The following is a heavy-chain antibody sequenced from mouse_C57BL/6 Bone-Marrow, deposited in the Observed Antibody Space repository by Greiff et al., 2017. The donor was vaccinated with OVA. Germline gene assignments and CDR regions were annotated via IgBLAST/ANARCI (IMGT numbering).Heavy chain of an antibody. Sequence: EVMLVESGGGLVQPGGSMKLSCVASGFTFSNYWMNWVRQSPEKGLEWVAQIRLKSDNYATHYAESVKGRFTISRDDSKSSVYLQMNNLRAEDTGIYYSNYDGYPDYYAMDYWGQGTSVTVSS. CDR1: GFTFSNYW. V-gene: IGHV6-3*01. D-gene: IGHD2-3*01. J-gene: IGHJ4*01. CDR2: IRLKSDNYAT. CDR3: NYDGYPDYYAMDY.